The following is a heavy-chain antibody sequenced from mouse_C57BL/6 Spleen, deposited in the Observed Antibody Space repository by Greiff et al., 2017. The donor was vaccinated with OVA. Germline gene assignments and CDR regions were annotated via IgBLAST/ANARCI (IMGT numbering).Heavy chain of an antibody. J-gene: IGHJ2*01. V-gene: IGHV3-8*01. Sequence: EVKLVESGPGLAKPSQTLSLACSVTGYSITSDYWNWIRKFPGNKLEYMGYISYSGSTYYNPSLKSRISITRDTSKNQYYLQLNSVTTEDTATYYCARYNYYGSRGNYFDYWGQGTTLTVSS. D-gene: IGHD1-1*01. CDR1: GYSITSDY. CDR2: ISYSGST. CDR3: ARYNYYGSRGNYFDY.